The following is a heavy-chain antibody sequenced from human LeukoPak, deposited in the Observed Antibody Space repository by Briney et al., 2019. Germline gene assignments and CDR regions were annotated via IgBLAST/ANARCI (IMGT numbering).Heavy chain of an antibody. CDR1: GFTFSSYA. D-gene: IGHD1-26*01. J-gene: IGHJ4*02. CDR3: ARDRFSGSFSGFDY. Sequence: GGSLRLSCAASGFTFSSYAMHWVRQAPGKGLEWVAVISYDGSNEYYADSVKGRFTISRDNSKNTLYLQMNSLRAEDTAVYYCARDRFSGSFSGFDYWGQGALVTVSS. V-gene: IGHV3-30-3*01. CDR2: ISYDGSNE.